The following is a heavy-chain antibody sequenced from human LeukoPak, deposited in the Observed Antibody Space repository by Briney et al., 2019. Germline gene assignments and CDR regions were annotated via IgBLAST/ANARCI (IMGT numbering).Heavy chain of an antibody. J-gene: IGHJ4*02. CDR3: ARHLTFPIWSAGGY. CDR1: GYSFTSYW. V-gene: IGHV5-51*01. D-gene: IGHD3-16*01. CDR2: IYPGDSDT. Sequence: GESLQISCQGSGYSFTSYWIGWVRQMPGKGLEWMGIIYPGDSDTRYSPSFQGQVTISADKSISTAYLQWSSLKASDTAIYYCARHLTFPIWSAGGYWGQGTLVTVSS.